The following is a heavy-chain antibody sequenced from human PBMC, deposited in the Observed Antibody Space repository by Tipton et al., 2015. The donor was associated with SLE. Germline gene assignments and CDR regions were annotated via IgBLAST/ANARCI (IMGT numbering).Heavy chain of an antibody. Sequence: SLRLSCAASGFTFSSYAMHWVRQAPGKGLEYVSAISSNGGSTYYANSVKGRFTISRDNSKNTLYLQMGSLRAEDVAVYYCASLDYGDYEYFDLWGRGTLVTVSS. J-gene: IGHJ2*01. CDR3: ASLDYGDYEYFDL. CDR2: ISSNGGST. CDR1: GFTFSSYA. V-gene: IGHV3-64*01. D-gene: IGHD4-17*01.